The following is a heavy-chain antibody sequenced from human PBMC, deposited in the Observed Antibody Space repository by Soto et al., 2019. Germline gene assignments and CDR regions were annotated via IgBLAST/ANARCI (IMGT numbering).Heavy chain of an antibody. Sequence: QVQLQESGPGLVKPSQTLSLTCTVSGGSISSGGYSWTWIRQHPGKGLEWIGYISYSGSHYYKPSLKSRDXXPXDXIRTQHSLHLSSVAPADTAVYYCEGGSTWRPGAFEISGRERTVAVSS. CDR1: GGSISSGGYS. D-gene: IGHD5-12*01. CDR3: EGGSTWRPGAFEI. CDR2: ISYSGSH. J-gene: IGHJ3*02. V-gene: IGHV4-31*03.